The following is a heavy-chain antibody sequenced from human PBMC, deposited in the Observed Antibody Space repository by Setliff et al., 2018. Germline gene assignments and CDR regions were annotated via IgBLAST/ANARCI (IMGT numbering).Heavy chain of an antibody. J-gene: IGHJ3*02. CDR3: ARGKTFFGAFIRAFDI. CDR1: GGSVASHY. D-gene: IGHD3-3*01. Sequence: LSLTCSVSGGSVASHYWSWIRQPPGKGLEWIGSIYYSGNTNYNPSLKSRVTISIDTSKNQFSLKLSSVTAADTAVYHCARGKTFFGAFIRAFDIWGQGRMVTVSS. CDR2: IYYSGNT. V-gene: IGHV4-59*02.